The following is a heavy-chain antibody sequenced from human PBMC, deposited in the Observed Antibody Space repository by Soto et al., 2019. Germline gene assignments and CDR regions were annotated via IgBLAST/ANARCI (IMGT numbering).Heavy chain of an antibody. CDR1: GGSISSYY. CDR3: ARHRRLATTVIFDY. D-gene: IGHD4-17*01. CDR2: IYYSGST. J-gene: IGHJ4*02. V-gene: IGHV4-59*08. Sequence: SETLSLTCTVSGGSISSYYWSWIRQPPGKGLEWIGYIYYSGSTNYNPSLKSRVTISVDTSKNQFSLKLSSVTAADTAVYYCARHRRLATTVIFDYWGQGTLVTVSS.